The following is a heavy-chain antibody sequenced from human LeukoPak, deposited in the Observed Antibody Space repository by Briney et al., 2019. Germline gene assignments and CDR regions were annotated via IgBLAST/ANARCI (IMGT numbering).Heavy chain of an antibody. D-gene: IGHD6-13*01. Sequence: PSETLSLTCTVSGGSISSYYWSWIRQPPGKELEWIGYIYFSGGTNYNPSLKSRLSISVDTSKNQVSLKVSSVTAADTAVYYCARGGFPEYSTSWFYWGQGTLVTVSS. J-gene: IGHJ4*02. V-gene: IGHV4-59*08. CDR3: ARGGFPEYSTSWFY. CDR2: IYFSGGT. CDR1: GGSISSYY.